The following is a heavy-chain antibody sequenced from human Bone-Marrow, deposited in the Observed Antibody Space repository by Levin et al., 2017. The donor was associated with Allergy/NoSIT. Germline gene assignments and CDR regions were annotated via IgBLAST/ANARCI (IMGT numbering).Heavy chain of an antibody. D-gene: IGHD2-2*01. CDR1: GFTFSSYW. J-gene: IGHJ3*02. Sequence: PGGSLRLSCAASGFTFSSYWMHWVRQAPGKGLVWVSRIKNDGSETNYGDSVKGRFTISRDNAKNTLYLQMNSLRAEDTAVYYCARDRNFTCGRSTCYVAFDIWGQGTLVTVSS. CDR3: ARDRNFTCGRSTCYVAFDI. CDR2: IKNDGSET. V-gene: IGHV3-74*01.